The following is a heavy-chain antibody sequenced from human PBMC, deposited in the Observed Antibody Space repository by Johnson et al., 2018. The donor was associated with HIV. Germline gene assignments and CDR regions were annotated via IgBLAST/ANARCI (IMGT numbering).Heavy chain of an antibody. J-gene: IGHJ3*02. V-gene: IGHV3-20*04. Sequence: VQLVESGGGVVRPGGSLRLSCAASGFTFDDYGMSWVRQAPETGLEWVSDINWNGGSTGYADSVKGRFTISRDNAKNSLYLQMNSLRAEDTAFYYCARWQQLVHGPFDIWGQGTMVTVSS. CDR2: INWNGGST. D-gene: IGHD6-13*01. CDR1: GFTFDDYG. CDR3: ARWQQLVHGPFDI.